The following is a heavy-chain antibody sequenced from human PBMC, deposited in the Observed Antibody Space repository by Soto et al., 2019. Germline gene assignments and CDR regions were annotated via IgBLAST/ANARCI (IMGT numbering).Heavy chain of an antibody. V-gene: IGHV6-1*01. CDR1: GDSVPSNTAS. J-gene: IGHJ5*02. CDR2: TYFRSKWYN. CDR3: ARVYSSDLLWFGSCWFDP. D-gene: IGHD3-10*01. Sequence: SQTLSLTCAISGDSVPSNTASWDWIRQSPSRGLEWLGRTYFRSKWYNDYAVSVKSRIIINPDTSNNQFSLKLSSVTAADTAVYYCARVYSSDLLWFGSCWFDPWGQGTLVTVSS.